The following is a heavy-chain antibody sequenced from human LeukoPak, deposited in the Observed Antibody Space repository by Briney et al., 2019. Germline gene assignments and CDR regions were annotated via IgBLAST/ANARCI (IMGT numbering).Heavy chain of an antibody. J-gene: IGHJ4*02. Sequence: GGSLRLSCAASGFTFSSYAMSWVRQAPGKGLEWVSAISGNGGSTYYADSVKGRFTISRDNSKNTLYLQMNSLRAEDTAVYYCAKDSIAVAGGPLDYWGQGTLVTVSS. CDR3: AKDSIAVAGGPLDY. CDR2: ISGNGGST. V-gene: IGHV3-23*01. D-gene: IGHD6-19*01. CDR1: GFTFSSYA.